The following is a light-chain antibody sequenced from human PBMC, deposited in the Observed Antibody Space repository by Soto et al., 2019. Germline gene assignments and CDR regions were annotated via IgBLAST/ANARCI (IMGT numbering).Light chain of an antibody. CDR3: QVWDSTRDHFV. CDR1: NIGSRS. J-gene: IGLJ1*01. Sequence: SYEVTQPPSVSVAPGQTASISCGENNIGSRSVHWYQQKPGQAPVLVVHDDSDRPSGIPERFSGSNSGNTATLTISRVEAGDEADYYCQVWDSTRDHFVFGTGTKVTVL. CDR2: DDS. V-gene: IGLV3-21*02.